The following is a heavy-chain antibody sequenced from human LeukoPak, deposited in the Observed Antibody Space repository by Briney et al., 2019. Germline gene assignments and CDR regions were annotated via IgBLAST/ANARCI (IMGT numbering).Heavy chain of an antibody. CDR3: AGLNPLYGGNPNYFDY. D-gene: IGHD4-23*01. V-gene: IGHV5-51*01. CDR1: GYRFTSYW. J-gene: IGHJ4*02. CDR2: IFPGDSNT. Sequence: GESLKISCKGSGYRFTSYWIAWVRQMPGKGLEWMGFIFPGDSNTRYSPSFQGQVTISADKSISTAYLQWSSLKASDTAIYYCAGLNPLYGGNPNYFDYWGQGVLVTVSS.